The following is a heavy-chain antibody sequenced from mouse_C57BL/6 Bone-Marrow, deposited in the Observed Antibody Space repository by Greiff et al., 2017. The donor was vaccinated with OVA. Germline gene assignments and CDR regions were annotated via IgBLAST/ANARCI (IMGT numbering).Heavy chain of an antibody. CDR2: ISDGGSYT. D-gene: IGHD1-1*01. J-gene: IGHJ2*01. CDR3: ARDIITTVVAGDFDY. Sequence: EVKLVESGGGLVQPGESLKLSCAASGFTFSSYAMSWVRQTPEKRLEWVATISDGGSYTYYPDNVKGRFTISRDNAKNNLYLQMSHLKSEDTAMYYCARDIITTVVAGDFDYWGQGTTLTVSS. V-gene: IGHV5-4*01. CDR1: GFTFSSYA.